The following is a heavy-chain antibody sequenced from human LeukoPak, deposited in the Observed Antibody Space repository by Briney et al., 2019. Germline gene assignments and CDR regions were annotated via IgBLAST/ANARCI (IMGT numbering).Heavy chain of an antibody. D-gene: IGHD1-26*01. CDR1: GGSFSGYY. Sequence: KSTETLSLTCAVYGGSFSGYYWSWIRQPPGKGLEWIGYIYYSGSTNYNPSLKSRVTISVDTSKNQFSLKLSSVTAADTAVYYCARWELGENYFDYWGQGTLVTVSS. CDR3: ARWELGENYFDY. V-gene: IGHV4-59*01. J-gene: IGHJ4*02. CDR2: IYYSGST.